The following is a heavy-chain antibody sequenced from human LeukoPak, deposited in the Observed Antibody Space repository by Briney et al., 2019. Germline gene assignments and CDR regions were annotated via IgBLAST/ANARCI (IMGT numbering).Heavy chain of an antibody. CDR3: ARDPPGYSSGWTDY. CDR2: ISSSSSYI. Sequence: GGSLRLSCAASGSTFSSYSMNWVRQAPGKGLEWVSSISSSSSYIYYADSVKGRFTISRDNAKNSLYLQMNSLRAEDTAVYYCARDPPGYSSGWTDYWGQGTLVTVSS. V-gene: IGHV3-21*01. D-gene: IGHD6-19*01. CDR1: GSTFSSYS. J-gene: IGHJ4*02.